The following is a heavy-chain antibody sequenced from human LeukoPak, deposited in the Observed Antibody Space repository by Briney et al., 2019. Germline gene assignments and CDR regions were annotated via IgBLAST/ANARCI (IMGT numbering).Heavy chain of an antibody. D-gene: IGHD3-3*01. CDR3: ARVLSGRLDY. V-gene: IGHV3-64*01. J-gene: IGHJ4*02. CDR2: ISSNGGST. CDR1: GFTFSSYA. Sequence: GGSLRLSCAASGFTFSSYAMHWVRQAPGKGLEYVSAISSNGGSTYYANSVKGRFTISRDNTKNSLYLQMSSLRAEDTAVYYCARVLSGRLDYWGQGTLVTVSS.